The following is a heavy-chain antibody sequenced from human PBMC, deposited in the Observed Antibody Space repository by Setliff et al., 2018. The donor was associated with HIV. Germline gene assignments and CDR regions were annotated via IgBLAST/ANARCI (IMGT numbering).Heavy chain of an antibody. J-gene: IGHJ4*02. Sequence: AETLSLTCTVSGGSISGHYWSWIRQTPGKGLEWIGYVYSNGNTDYNPSLKSRVTISVDTSMDQFSLKLNSVTAADTAVYYCAAASSWDPLLDYWGQGTLVTVSS. D-gene: IGHD6-13*01. CDR2: VYSNGNT. CDR3: AAASSWDPLLDY. V-gene: IGHV4-59*11. CDR1: GGSISGHY.